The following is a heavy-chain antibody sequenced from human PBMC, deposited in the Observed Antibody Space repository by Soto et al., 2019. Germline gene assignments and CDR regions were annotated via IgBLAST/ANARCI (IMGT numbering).Heavy chain of an antibody. CDR1: GFTFSSYA. Sequence: GGSLRLSCAASGFTFSSYAMSWVRQAPGKGLEWVSAISGSGGSTYYADSVKGRFTISRDNSRDTLFLQMNSLTADDTAVYYCAKATTNGGWFNPFDSWGQGALVTVSS. V-gene: IGHV3-23*01. D-gene: IGHD6-19*01. J-gene: IGHJ4*02. CDR2: ISGSGGST. CDR3: AKATTNGGWFNPFDS.